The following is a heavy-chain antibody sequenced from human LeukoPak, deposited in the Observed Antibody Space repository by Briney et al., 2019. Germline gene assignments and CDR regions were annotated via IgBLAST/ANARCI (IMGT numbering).Heavy chain of an antibody. V-gene: IGHV3-23*01. Sequence: GDPLTLPCGVWGLPFRKYAVRGLPDATGEGVEGGSSISENGSKTFYADSVKGRFTISRDNSRNTLYLQMNSLRAEDTAVYYCVKDDRGTMVMYECWGQGTLVTVSS. J-gene: IGHJ4*02. CDR2: ISENGSKT. D-gene: IGHD3-22*01. CDR3: VKDDRGTMVMYEC. CDR1: GLPFRKYA.